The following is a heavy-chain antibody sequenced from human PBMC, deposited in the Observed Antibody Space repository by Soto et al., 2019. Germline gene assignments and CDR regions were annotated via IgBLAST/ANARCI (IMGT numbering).Heavy chain of an antibody. D-gene: IGHD3-22*01. Sequence: EVQLLESGGGFVQPGGSLRLSCEASGFTFTIYAMCWVRQAPGKGLEWVFSISVSGDRTFYADSVKGRFTISRDNSRNTLHLKMNSLRAEDTAVYYCAKVGDSISRNKPPDYWGQGTLVSVCS. J-gene: IGHJ4*02. CDR2: ISVSGDRT. CDR3: AKVGDSISRNKPPDY. V-gene: IGHV3-23*01. CDR1: GFTFTIYA.